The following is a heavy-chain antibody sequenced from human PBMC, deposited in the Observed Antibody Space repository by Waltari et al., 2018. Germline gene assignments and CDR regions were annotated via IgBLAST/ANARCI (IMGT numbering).Heavy chain of an antibody. Sequence: QVQLVQSGSEFQKPGASLTVSCKASEYTFTDYAMNWVRQAPGQGPDWMGWINTNTGKPTYAQGFTGRFVFSLDTSVTTAYLQINTLKAEDTAVYYCARLRASLTGFGPYGMDVWGQGTTV. D-gene: IGHD3-9*01. V-gene: IGHV7-4-1*02. CDR3: ARLRASLTGFGPYGMDV. J-gene: IGHJ6*01. CDR1: EYTFTDYA. CDR2: INTNTGKP.